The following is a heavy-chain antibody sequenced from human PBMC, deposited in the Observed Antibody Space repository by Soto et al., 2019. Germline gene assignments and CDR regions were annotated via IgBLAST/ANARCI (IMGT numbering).Heavy chain of an antibody. CDR1: GGTFSSYA. D-gene: IGHD3-16*01. CDR3: ARDHRADDYVWYPPVGWFDP. CDR2: IIPIFGTA. Sequence: QVPLVQSGAEVKKPGSSVKVSCKASGGTFSSYAITWVRQAPGQGLEWKGGIIPIFGTANYAQKFQVRVTITADESTSTAFMELSSLRSEDTAVYFCARDHRADDYVWYPPVGWFDPWGQGTLVTVSS. J-gene: IGHJ5*02. V-gene: IGHV1-69*01.